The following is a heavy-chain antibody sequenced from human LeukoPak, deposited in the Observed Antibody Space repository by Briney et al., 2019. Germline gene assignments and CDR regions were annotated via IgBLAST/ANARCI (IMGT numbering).Heavy chain of an antibody. J-gene: IGHJ6*02. CDR2: IYHSGST. V-gene: IGHV4-4*02. CDR3: ARGGSGSYQDNYYYYYGMDV. Sequence: SGTLSLTCAVSGGSISSSNWWSWVRQPPGKGLEWIGEIYHSGSTNYNPSLKSRVTISVDKSKNQFSLKLSSVTAADTAAYYCARGGSGSYQDNYYYYYGMDVWGQGTTVTVSS. D-gene: IGHD1-26*01. CDR1: GGSISSSNW.